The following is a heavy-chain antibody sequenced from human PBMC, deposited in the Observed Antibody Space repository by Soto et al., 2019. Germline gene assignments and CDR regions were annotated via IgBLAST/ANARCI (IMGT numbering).Heavy chain of an antibody. V-gene: IGHV3-48*02. CDR1: GFTFSSYS. J-gene: IGHJ4*02. D-gene: IGHD6-19*01. Sequence: EAQLVESGGGLVQPGGSLRLSCAASGFTFSSYSMNWVRQAPGKGLEWISYISSISSTIYYADPVQGRFTISRDNARNSLFLQMNNLTDEYTSMYYCARDSTPGWHFAYWGQRDLVTVSS. CDR2: ISSISSTI. CDR3: ARDSTPGWHFAY.